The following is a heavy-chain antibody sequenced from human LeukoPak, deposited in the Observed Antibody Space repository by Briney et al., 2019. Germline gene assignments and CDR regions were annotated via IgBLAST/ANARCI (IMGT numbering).Heavy chain of an antibody. CDR3: AKLGLSVLYYFDY. J-gene: IGHJ4*02. CDR2: ISGSGGST. D-gene: IGHD3/OR15-3a*01. V-gene: IGHV3-23*01. Sequence: GGSLRLSCAASGFTFSSFAKSWVRQAPGKGLEWVSGISGSGGSTYYADSVKGRFTLSRDNSKNTLYLQLNSLRAEDTAVYYCAKLGLSVLYYFDYWGQGTLVTVSS. CDR1: GFTFSSFA.